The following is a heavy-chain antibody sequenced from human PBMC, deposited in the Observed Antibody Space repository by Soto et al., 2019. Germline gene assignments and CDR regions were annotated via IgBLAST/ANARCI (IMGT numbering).Heavy chain of an antibody. J-gene: IGHJ4*02. D-gene: IGHD1-1*01. V-gene: IGHV3-33*01. CDR3: ARAPSAAGTVGFDF. Sequence: QVQLVQSGGGVVQPGRSLRLSCETSGFRFRDYGMHWVRQAPGKGLEWVAVIWHDGSNKHYADSVKGRFTVSRDNSKSTLCLQMDTLRAEDTAVYYCARAPSAAGTVGFDFWGQGTPVTVSS. CDR2: IWHDGSNK. CDR1: GFRFRDYG.